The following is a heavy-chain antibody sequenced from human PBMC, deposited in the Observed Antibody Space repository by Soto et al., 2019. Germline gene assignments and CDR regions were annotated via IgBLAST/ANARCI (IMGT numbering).Heavy chain of an antibody. V-gene: IGHV3-11*06. CDR2: IDGSSDYT. Sequence: QVQLVESGGGLVKPGGSLRLSCTASGFLFTDYYMSRIRQPPGKGLEWLAYIDGSSDYTNSADSVKGRFTISRDNAKNSVFLQMNNLRADDTAVYYCARDLRFSSTNYFDFWGRGTLVTVSS. J-gene: IGHJ4*02. D-gene: IGHD2-8*01. CDR3: ARDLRFSSTNYFDF. CDR1: GFLFTDYY.